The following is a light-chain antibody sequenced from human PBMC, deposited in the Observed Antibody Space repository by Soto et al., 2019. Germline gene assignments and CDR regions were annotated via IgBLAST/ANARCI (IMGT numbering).Light chain of an antibody. Sequence: SALTQPPSASGTPGQRVTISRSGSNSNIGSNSVRWYQQLPGMAPKIIIYSNNQRPSGVPDRFSGSKSGTSASLAISGLQSEDEGDYYCATWDESLKGHLFGGGTKVTVL. V-gene: IGLV1-44*01. CDR1: NSNIGSNS. CDR2: SNN. J-gene: IGLJ2*01. CDR3: ATWDESLKGHL.